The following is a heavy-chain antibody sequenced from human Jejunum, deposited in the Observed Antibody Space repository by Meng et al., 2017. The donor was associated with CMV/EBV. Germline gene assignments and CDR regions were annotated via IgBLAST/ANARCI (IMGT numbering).Heavy chain of an antibody. V-gene: IGHV7-4-1*02. D-gene: IGHD2-2*01. CDR2: INTNTGNP. J-gene: IGHJ4*02. Sequence: QGELWQSGSELKKPGASVKVSCKASGYTFTSYAMNWVRQAPGQGLEWMGWINTNTGNPTYAQGFTGRFVFSLDTSVSTAYLQISSLKAEDTAVYYCARETLGYCSSTSCYIGPPDYWGQGTLVTVSS. CDR3: ARETLGYCSSTSCYIGPPDY. CDR1: GYTFTSYA.